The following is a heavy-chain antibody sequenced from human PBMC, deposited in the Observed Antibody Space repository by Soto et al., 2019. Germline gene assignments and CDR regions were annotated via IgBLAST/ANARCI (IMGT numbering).Heavy chain of an antibody. CDR1: GGSISTYY. Sequence: QVQLQESGPGLVKPSETLSLTCTVSGGSISTYYWSWIRQPPGKGLEWIGYIHYSGSTNYHPSLKSRVAISLDTSTNQFSLKLTSVTAADTAVYYCARRYYGGNYWYFDLWGRGTLVTVSS. V-gene: IGHV4-59*08. CDR2: IHYSGST. CDR3: ARRYYGGNYWYFDL. J-gene: IGHJ2*01. D-gene: IGHD4-17*01.